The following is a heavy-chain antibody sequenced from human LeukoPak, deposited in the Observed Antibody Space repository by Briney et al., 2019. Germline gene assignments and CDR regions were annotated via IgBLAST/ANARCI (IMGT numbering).Heavy chain of an antibody. CDR3: ARDPSYYYGSGSYFDY. Sequence: ASVKVSCKASGYTFTSYAMHWVRQAPGQRLEWMGWINAGNGNTKYSQEFQGRVTITRDTSASTAYMELSSLRSDDTAVYYCARDPSYYYGSGSYFDYWGQGTLVTVSS. CDR2: INAGNGNT. CDR1: GYTFTSYA. J-gene: IGHJ4*02. V-gene: IGHV1-3*01. D-gene: IGHD3-10*01.